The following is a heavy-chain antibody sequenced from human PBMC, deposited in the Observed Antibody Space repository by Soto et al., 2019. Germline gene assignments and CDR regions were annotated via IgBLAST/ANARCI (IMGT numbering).Heavy chain of an antibody. CDR1: GGSISSYY. V-gene: IGHV4-59*04. Sequence: SETQSLTCTVSGGSISSYYWSWIRQPPGKGLEWIGTTYYNGNAYYNPSLKSRVTMSVDTSKNQFSLKLISVTAADTAVYYCARHFVAVVIKGWGYWGQGTLVTVSS. CDR3: ARHFVAVVIKGWGY. J-gene: IGHJ4*02. D-gene: IGHD3-22*01. CDR2: TYYNGNA.